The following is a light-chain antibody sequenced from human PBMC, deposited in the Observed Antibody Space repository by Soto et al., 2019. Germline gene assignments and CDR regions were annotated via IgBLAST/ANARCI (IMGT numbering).Light chain of an antibody. Sequence: EIVLTQSPATLSLSPGERATLSCRASQSVSTYLAWYQQKPGQPPRLLIYDASNRATGIPARFSRSGSGTDFTLTISSLEPEDFAVYYCQQRSNWPAFGQGTRLEIK. V-gene: IGKV3-11*01. CDR3: QQRSNWPA. CDR1: QSVSTY. J-gene: IGKJ5*01. CDR2: DAS.